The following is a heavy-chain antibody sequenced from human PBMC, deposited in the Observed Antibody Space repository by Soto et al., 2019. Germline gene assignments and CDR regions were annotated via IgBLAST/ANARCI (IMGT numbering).Heavy chain of an antibody. CDR1: GGTFSSYT. D-gene: IGHD3-22*01. CDR2: IIPILGIA. V-gene: IGHV1-69*08. J-gene: IGHJ3*02. Sequence: QVQLVQSGAEVKKPGSSVKVSCKASGGTFSSYTISWVRQAPGQGLEWMGRIIPILGIANYAQKFQGRVTITADKSTSTAYMELSSLRSEDTAVYYCARDGYYYDSGGYYEPFDIWGQGTMVTVSS. CDR3: ARDGYYYDSGGYYEPFDI.